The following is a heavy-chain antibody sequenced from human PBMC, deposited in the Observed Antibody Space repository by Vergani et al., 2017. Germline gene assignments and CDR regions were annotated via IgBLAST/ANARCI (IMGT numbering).Heavy chain of an antibody. CDR2: IHHSGDT. V-gene: IGHV4-38-2*01. D-gene: IGHD3-10*01. CDR3: ARHRGSGGFFPSCYFYGLDV. J-gene: IGHJ6*02. Sequence: QVQLQESGPGLVKPSETLTLTCDVSDSSIMTNPYWGWFRQSPGKGLEWIGCIHHSGDTHYNSSLKSRVSISIVSSSKLSLSLTSVTAADTAIYYCARHRGSGGFFPSCYFYGLDVWGHGTTVTVSS. CDR1: DSSIMTNPY.